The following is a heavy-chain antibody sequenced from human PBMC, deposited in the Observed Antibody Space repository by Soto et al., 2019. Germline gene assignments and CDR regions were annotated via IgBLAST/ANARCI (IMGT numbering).Heavy chain of an antibody. J-gene: IGHJ4*02. V-gene: IGHV3-53*01. CDR3: ARGPNSDC. D-gene: IGHD2-21*01. CDR2: IYSGGNP. CDR1: GFSVGGNY. Sequence: EERLVQSGGGLVQPGGSLRLSCADYGFSVGGNYMSWVRQAPGKGLELVSLIYSGGNPFYADSMKGRFTLSRDNSNNMLYLQMDSLRAEDTDVYYCARGPNSDCWGQGTLVIVPS.